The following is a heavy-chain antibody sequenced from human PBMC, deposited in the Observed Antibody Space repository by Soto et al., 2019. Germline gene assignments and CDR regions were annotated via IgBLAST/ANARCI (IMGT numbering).Heavy chain of an antibody. Sequence: GGSLRLSCAASGFTFSSYAMSWVRQAPGKGLEWVSAISGSGGSTYYADSVKGRFTISRDNSKNTLYLQMNSLRAEDTAVYYCAKDRRYSYGSLPYYFDYWGQGTLVTVSS. J-gene: IGHJ4*02. CDR1: GFTFSSYA. CDR2: ISGSGGST. D-gene: IGHD5-18*01. CDR3: AKDRRYSYGSLPYYFDY. V-gene: IGHV3-23*01.